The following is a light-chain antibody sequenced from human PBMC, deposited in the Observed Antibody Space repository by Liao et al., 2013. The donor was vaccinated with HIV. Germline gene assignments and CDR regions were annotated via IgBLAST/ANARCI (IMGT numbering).Light chain of an antibody. Sequence: YELTQPPSVSVAPGKTARITCGGNNIGSKSVHWHQQKPGQAPVLVIYYDNDRPSGIPERFSGSNSGNTATLTISRVEAGDEADYYCQVWDSSSDQDVFGTGTKVTVL. J-gene: IGLJ1*01. CDR1: NIGSKS. CDR3: QVWDSSSDQDV. V-gene: IGLV3-21*01. CDR2: YDN.